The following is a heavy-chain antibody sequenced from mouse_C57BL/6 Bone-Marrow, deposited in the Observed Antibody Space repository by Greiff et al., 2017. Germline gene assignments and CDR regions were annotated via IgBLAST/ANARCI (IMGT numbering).Heavy chain of an antibody. CDR2: IDPETGGT. V-gene: IGHV1-15*01. D-gene: IGHD4-1*01. CDR1: GYTITDYE. J-gene: IGHJ3*01. Sequence: VQLVESGAELVRPGASVTLSCKASGYTITDYEMHWVKQTPVHGLEWIGAIDPETGGTAYNQKFKGKAILTADKSSSTAYMELRSLTSEYSAVYYCTELGRFAYGGQGTLVTVSA. CDR3: TELGRFAY.